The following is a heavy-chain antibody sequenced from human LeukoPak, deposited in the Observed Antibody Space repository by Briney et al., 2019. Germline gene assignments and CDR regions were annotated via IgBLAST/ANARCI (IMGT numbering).Heavy chain of an antibody. Sequence: ASVKVSCKASGYTFTGSYMHWVRQAPGQGLEWMGWINPNSGGTNYAQKFQDRVTMTRDTSISTAYMELSRLRSDDTAVYYCARENYGTTPDYWGQGTLVTVSS. CDR2: INPNSGGT. CDR3: ARENYGTTPDY. V-gene: IGHV1-2*02. J-gene: IGHJ4*02. D-gene: IGHD1-7*01. CDR1: GYTFTGSY.